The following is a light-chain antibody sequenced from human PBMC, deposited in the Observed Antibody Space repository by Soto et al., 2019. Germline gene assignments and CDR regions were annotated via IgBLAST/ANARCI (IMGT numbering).Light chain of an antibody. V-gene: IGLV1-51*01. Sequence: QSVLTQPPSVSAAPGQKVTISCSGSSSNVGGNSLSWYHQLPTTDPKLLIYDDNKQPPGIPARCSASTSSTTATPLTTALQTGDEADYYCGCWDRSLSAYVFGTGTKVTVL. CDR1: SSNVGGNS. CDR2: DDN. CDR3: GCWDRSLSAYV. J-gene: IGLJ1*01.